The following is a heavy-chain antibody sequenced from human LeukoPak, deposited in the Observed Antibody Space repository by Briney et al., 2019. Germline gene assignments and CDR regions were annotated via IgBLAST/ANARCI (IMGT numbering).Heavy chain of an antibody. CDR3: AEVTGLSDYYDSSGYYYNAFDI. CDR2: ISGSGGST. CDR1: GFTFSSYA. J-gene: IGHJ3*02. Sequence: PGGSLRLSCAASGFTFSSYAMSWVRQAPGKGLEWVSAISGSGGSTAYADSVKGRFTISRDGSKSTLYLEMNSLRGEDTALYYCAEVTGLSDYYDSSGYYYNAFDIWGQGTMVAVSS. V-gene: IGHV3-23*01. D-gene: IGHD3-22*01.